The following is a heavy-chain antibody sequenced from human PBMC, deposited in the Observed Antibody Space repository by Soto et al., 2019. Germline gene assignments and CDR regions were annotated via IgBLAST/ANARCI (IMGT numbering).Heavy chain of an antibody. V-gene: IGHV4-34*12. D-gene: IGHD3-16*01. CDR1: GGSFSGHY. CDR2: VFHDGNT. Sequence: QVQLQQWGGGLVKPSETLSLTCAVYGGSFSGHYWTWIRQPPGKGLEWIGEVFHDGNTNYNPSLKSRVTISVDTSRTQFSLKVNSVTAADTAVYYCVRRGGGCYPHYFDYWGQGTLVTVSS. CDR3: VRRGGGCYPHYFDY. J-gene: IGHJ4*02.